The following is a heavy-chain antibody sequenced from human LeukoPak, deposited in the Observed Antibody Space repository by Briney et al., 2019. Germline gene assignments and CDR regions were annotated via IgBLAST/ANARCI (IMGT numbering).Heavy chain of an antibody. CDR1: GVSITYYY. Sequence: SGTLSLTRTVSGVSITYYYWSWIPEPPGKGLGGIGDIYYTGSTNYNLSLKSRVTISVDTSKNQFSLKLSSVTAADTAVYFCAGGGDSGGYYYPMFDYWGQGTLVTVSS. J-gene: IGHJ4*02. CDR2: IYYTGST. D-gene: IGHD3-22*01. CDR3: AGGGDSGGYYYPMFDY. V-gene: IGHV4-59*01.